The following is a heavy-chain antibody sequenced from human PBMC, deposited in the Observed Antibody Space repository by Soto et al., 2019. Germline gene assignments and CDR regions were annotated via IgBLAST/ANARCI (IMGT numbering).Heavy chain of an antibody. CDR2: IYKSATT. CDR1: GDSISNLDYF. CDR3: ARGRYCLTGRCFPNWSDS. V-gene: IGHV4-30-4*01. J-gene: IGHJ5*01. D-gene: IGHD7-27*01. Sequence: SETLSLTCSVSGDSISNLDYFWAWIRQPPGQALEYIGYIYKSATTYYNPSFESRVAISVDTSKSQFSLNVTSVTAADTAVYFCARGRYCLTGRCFPNWSDSWGQGALVTVSS.